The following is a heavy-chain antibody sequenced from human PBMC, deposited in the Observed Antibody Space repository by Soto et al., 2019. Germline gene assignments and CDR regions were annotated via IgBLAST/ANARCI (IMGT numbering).Heavy chain of an antibody. D-gene: IGHD1-26*01. V-gene: IGHV3-74*01. CDR1: GFTFSSFW. CDR2: INSDGSST. Sequence: SGGSLRLSCAASGFTFSSFWMHWVRQAPGKGLVWVSRINSDGSSTSYADSVKGRFTISRDNAKNTLYLQMNSLRVEDTAVYYCARVGATRPDAFDFWGQGTMVTVSS. CDR3: ARVGATRPDAFDF. J-gene: IGHJ3*01.